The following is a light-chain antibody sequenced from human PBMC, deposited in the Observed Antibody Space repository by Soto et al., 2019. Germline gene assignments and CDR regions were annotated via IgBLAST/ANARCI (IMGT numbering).Light chain of an antibody. J-gene: IGLJ1*01. Sequence: QSALTQPPSASGSPGQSVTISCSGSSSDIGGYTYVSWYQHHPGKAPKLMIYEVSNRPSGVPDRFSGSKSGNTASLTVSGLQDEDEADYSCSSFADSNSYVFGTGTKLTVL. CDR3: SSFADSNSYV. CDR1: SSDIGGYTY. V-gene: IGLV2-8*01. CDR2: EVS.